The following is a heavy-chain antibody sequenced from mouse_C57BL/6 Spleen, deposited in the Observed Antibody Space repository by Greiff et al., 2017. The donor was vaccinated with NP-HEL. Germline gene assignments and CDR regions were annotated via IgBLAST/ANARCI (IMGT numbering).Heavy chain of an antibody. D-gene: IGHD2-2*01. Sequence: QVQLKQPGAELVKPGASVKLSCTASGYTFTSYWMHWVKQRPGQGLEWIGMIHPNSGSTNYNEKFKSKATLTVDKSSSTAYMQLSSLTSEDSAVDYCAREGYGNDGYWGQGTTLTVSS. CDR3: AREGYGNDGY. J-gene: IGHJ2*01. CDR2: IHPNSGST. V-gene: IGHV1-64*01. CDR1: GYTFTSYW.